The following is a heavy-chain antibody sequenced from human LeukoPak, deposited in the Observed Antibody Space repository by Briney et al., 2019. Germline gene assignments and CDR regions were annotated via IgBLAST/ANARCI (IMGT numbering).Heavy chain of an antibody. V-gene: IGHV4-59*01. Sequence: RASETLTLTCTVSGGSISSYYWSWLRQPPGKGLEWIGYIYYSGSTNYNPSLKSRVTISVDTSKNQFSLKLSSVTAADTAVYYCARASLDYDFWSGYVYWGQGTLVTVSS. D-gene: IGHD3-3*01. CDR2: IYYSGST. J-gene: IGHJ4*02. CDR1: GGSISSYY. CDR3: ARASLDYDFWSGYVY.